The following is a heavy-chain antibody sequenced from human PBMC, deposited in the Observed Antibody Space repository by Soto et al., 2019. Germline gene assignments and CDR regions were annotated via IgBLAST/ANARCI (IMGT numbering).Heavy chain of an antibody. CDR1: GFTFSNYA. CDR2: FSGSGGST. J-gene: IGHJ6*02. Sequence: LRLSCAASGFTFSNYAMNWVRQAPGKGLEWVSAFSGSGGSTYYADSVKGRFTISRDNSKKALYLQMNSLRGEDTAVYYCAKGTSRIHYGMDVWGQGTTVTVS. CDR3: AKGTSRIHYGMDV. V-gene: IGHV3-23*01.